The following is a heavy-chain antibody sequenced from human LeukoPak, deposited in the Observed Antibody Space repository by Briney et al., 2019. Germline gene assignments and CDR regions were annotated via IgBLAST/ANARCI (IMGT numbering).Heavy chain of an antibody. CDR2: INHSGST. V-gene: IGHV4-34*01. J-gene: IGHJ4*02. CDR3: ARGKIGYCSGGSCYPHDY. Sequence: SETLSLTCAVYGGSFSGYYWSWIRQPPGMGLEWIGEINHSGSTNYNPSLKSRVTISVDTSKNQFSLKLSSVTAADTAVYYCARGKIGYCSGGSCYPHDYWGQGTLVTVSS. CDR1: GGSFSGYY. D-gene: IGHD2-15*01.